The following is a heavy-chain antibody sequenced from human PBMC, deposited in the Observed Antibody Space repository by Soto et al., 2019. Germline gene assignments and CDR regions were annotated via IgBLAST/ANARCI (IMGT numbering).Heavy chain of an antibody. CDR3: ARLTIAAAGALNWFDP. Sequence: QVQLQESGPGLVKPSGTLSLTCAVSGGSISSSNWWSWVRQPPGKGLEWIGEIYHSGSTNYNPSLQRRVTSSVDKAKHQCSLKLSSVTAADTAVYYCARLTIAAAGALNWFDPWGQGTLVTVSS. CDR2: IYHSGST. D-gene: IGHD6-13*01. V-gene: IGHV4-4*02. J-gene: IGHJ5*02. CDR1: GGSISSSNW.